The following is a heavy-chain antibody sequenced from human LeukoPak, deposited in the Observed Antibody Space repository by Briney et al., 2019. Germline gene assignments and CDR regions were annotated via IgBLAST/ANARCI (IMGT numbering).Heavy chain of an antibody. CDR2: ISTRGNA. Sequence: SETLSLTCTVSGGSISSYYWSWVRQPAGKGLEWIGRISTRGNADYNPSLKSRVTLSVDTSKNQFSLKLSSVTAADTAMYYCASDSFYDSGGYFYYWGQGTLVTVSS. CDR1: GGSISSYY. D-gene: IGHD3-22*01. V-gene: IGHV4-4*07. J-gene: IGHJ4*02. CDR3: ASDSFYDSGGYFYY.